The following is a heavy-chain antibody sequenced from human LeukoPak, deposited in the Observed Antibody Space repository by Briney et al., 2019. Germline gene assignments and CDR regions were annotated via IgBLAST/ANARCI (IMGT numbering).Heavy chain of an antibody. CDR2: IKHDGSEK. Sequence: GGSLRLSCAASGFIFTNYFMSWVRQAPGKGLEWVASIKHDGSEKYYVDSVRGRFTISRDNAKNSLYLQMNSLRAEDTAVYYCARDYGDYVWGIYGMDVWGQGTTVTVSS. J-gene: IGHJ6*02. D-gene: IGHD4-17*01. CDR3: ARDYGDYVWGIYGMDV. CDR1: GFIFTNYF. V-gene: IGHV3-7*01.